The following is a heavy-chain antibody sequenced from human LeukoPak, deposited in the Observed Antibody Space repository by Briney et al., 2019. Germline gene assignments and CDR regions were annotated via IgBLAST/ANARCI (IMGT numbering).Heavy chain of an antibody. J-gene: IGHJ6*02. CDR2: INHSGST. CDR3: ARDANYGYSYDYYYYGMDV. Sequence: SETLSLTCAVYGGSFSGYYWSWIRQPPGKGLEWIGEINHSGSTNYNPSLKSRVTISVDTSKNQFSLKVNSVTAADTAVYYCARDANYGYSYDYYYYGMDVWGQGTTVTVSS. V-gene: IGHV4-34*01. D-gene: IGHD5-18*01. CDR1: GGSFSGYY.